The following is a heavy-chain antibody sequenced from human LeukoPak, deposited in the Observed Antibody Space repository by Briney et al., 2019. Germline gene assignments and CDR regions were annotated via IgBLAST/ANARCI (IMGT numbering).Heavy chain of an antibody. Sequence: SETLSLTCTVSGGSISSSSYYWGWIRQPPGKGLEWIGRIYTSGSTNYNPSLKSRVTISVDKSKDQFSLKLSSVTAADTAVYYCAREKRIAVAGTNYYYMDVWGKGTTVTVSS. D-gene: IGHD6-19*01. V-gene: IGHV4-39*07. J-gene: IGHJ6*03. CDR3: AREKRIAVAGTNYYYMDV. CDR2: IYTSGST. CDR1: GGSISSSSYY.